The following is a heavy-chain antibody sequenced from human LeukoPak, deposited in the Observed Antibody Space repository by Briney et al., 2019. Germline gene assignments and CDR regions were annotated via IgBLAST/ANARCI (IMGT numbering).Heavy chain of an antibody. J-gene: IGHJ3*02. CDR3: AKFLGKSWGNQNAFDI. CDR1: GFTFSSYA. D-gene: IGHD3-3*01. CDR2: ISGSGGST. Sequence: GVSLRLSCAASGFTFSSYAMSWVRQAPGKGLEWVSAISGSGGSTYYADSVKGRFTISRDNSKNTLYLQMNSLRAEDTAVYYCAKFLGKSWGNQNAFDIWGQGTMATVSS. V-gene: IGHV3-23*01.